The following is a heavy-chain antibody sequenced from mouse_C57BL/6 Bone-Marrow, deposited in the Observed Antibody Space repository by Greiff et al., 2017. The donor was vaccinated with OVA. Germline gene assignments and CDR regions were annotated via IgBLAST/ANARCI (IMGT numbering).Heavy chain of an antibody. CDR2: IDPSDSYT. D-gene: IGHD1-1*01. CDR3: AREENYTVVATDYAMDY. J-gene: IGHJ4*01. CDR1: GYTFTSYW. Sequence: QVQLQQPGAELVMPGASVKLSCTASGYTFTSYWMHWVKQRPGQGLEWIGEIDPSDSYTNYNQKFKGKSTLTVDKSSSTAYMQLSSLTSEDSAVYYCAREENYTVVATDYAMDYWGQGTSVTVSS. V-gene: IGHV1-69*01.